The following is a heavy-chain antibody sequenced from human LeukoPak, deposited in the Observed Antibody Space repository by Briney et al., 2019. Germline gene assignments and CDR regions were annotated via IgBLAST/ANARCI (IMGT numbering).Heavy chain of an antibody. CDR2: IYYSGST. CDR3: ARGGKVVIPFDY. Sequence: PSETLSLTCTVSGGSISSGGYYWSWIRQHPGKGLEWIGYIYYSGSTYYNPSLKSRVTISVDTSKNQFSLKLSSVTAADTAVYYCARGGKVVIPFDYWGQGTLVTVSS. CDR1: GGSISSGGYY. D-gene: IGHD3-22*01. J-gene: IGHJ4*02. V-gene: IGHV4-31*03.